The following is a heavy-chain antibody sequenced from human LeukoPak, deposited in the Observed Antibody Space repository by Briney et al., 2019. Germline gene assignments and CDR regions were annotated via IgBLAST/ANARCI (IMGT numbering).Heavy chain of an antibody. CDR2: ISESSSTI. J-gene: IGHJ4*02. CDR1: GFTFSSFS. CDR3: ARSLLLGTSVDY. V-gene: IGHV3-48*02. D-gene: IGHD3-22*01. Sequence: GGSLTLSCAASGFTFSSFSMNWVRQAPGKGLEGVSYISESSSTIYYADSVKGRFTISRDNAKNSLYLQMNGRRDEDTAVYYCARSLLLGTSVDYWGQGTLVTVSS.